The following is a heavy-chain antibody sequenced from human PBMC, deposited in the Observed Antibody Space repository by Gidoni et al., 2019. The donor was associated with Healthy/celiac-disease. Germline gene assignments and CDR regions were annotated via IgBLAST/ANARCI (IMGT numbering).Heavy chain of an antibody. CDR1: GFTFSDYY. J-gene: IGHJ6*02. CDR2: ISSSSSYT. V-gene: IGHV3-11*06. D-gene: IGHD3-3*01. Sequence: QVQLVESGGGLVKPGGSLRLYCAASGFTFSDYYMRWIRQAPGKGLEWVSYISSSSSYTNYADSVKGRFTISRDNAKNSLYLQMNSLRAEDTAVYYCARDLGNFWSGYSTFYYYYGMDVWGQGTTVTVSS. CDR3: ARDLGNFWSGYSTFYYYYGMDV.